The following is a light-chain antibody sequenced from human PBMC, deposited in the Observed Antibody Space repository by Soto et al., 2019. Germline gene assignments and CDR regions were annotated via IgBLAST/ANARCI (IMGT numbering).Light chain of an antibody. J-gene: IGKJ4*01. Sequence: DIVMTQSPLSLPVTPGEPASISCRSSQSLLHSNGYNYLDWYLQKPGQSPQLLIYLGSNRASGVADRCSGSGSGTDFTLRISRVEAEDVGVYYCMQALQTPLTFGGGTKVEIK. CDR2: LGS. CDR1: QSLLHSNGYNY. CDR3: MQALQTPLT. V-gene: IGKV2-28*01.